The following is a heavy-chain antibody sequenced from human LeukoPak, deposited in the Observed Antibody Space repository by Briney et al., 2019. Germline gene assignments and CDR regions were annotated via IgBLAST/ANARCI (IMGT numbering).Heavy chain of an antibody. CDR2: IYYSGST. Sequence: PSQTLSLTCTVSGGTISSGGFYWSWIPQHPGKGLEWIGYIYYSGSTYYNPSLKSRVIISVDTSKNQFSLKLSSVTAADTAVYYCARESRCGGDCYRIDYWGQGTLVTVSS. CDR1: GGTISSGGFY. V-gene: IGHV4-31*03. D-gene: IGHD2-21*02. J-gene: IGHJ4*02. CDR3: ARESRCGGDCYRIDY.